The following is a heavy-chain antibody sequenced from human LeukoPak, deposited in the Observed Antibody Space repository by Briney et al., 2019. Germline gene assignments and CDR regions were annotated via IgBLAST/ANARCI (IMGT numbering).Heavy chain of an antibody. CDR1: GFTFSSYG. D-gene: IGHD3-10*01. Sequence: GRSLRLSCAASGFTFSSYGMHWVRQAPGKGLEWVANISPDGSDKYYVDSVRGRFTNSRDNAQNSVNLQMNSLRAEDSAVYYCGRWGVNAGLDRWGQGTLVSVSS. CDR3: GRWGVNAGLDR. J-gene: IGHJ5*02. CDR2: ISPDGSDK. V-gene: IGHV3-7*01.